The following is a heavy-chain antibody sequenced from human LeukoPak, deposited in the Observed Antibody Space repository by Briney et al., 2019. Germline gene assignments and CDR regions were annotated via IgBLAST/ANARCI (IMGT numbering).Heavy chain of an antibody. V-gene: IGHV3-30-3*01. CDR2: ISYDGSNK. J-gene: IGHJ6*02. CDR3: ARAGLAYYYYSMDV. Sequence: GGSLRLSCAASGFTFSSYAMHWVRQAPGKGLEWVAVISYDGSNKYYADSVKGRFTISRDNSKNTLYLQMNSLRAEDTAVYYCARAGLAYYYYSMDVWGQGTTVTVSS. CDR1: GFTFSSYA. D-gene: IGHD6-6*01.